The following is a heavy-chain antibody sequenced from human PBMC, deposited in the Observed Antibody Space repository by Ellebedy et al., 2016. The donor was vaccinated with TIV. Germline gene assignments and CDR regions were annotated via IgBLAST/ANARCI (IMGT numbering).Heavy chain of an antibody. J-gene: IGHJ4*02. D-gene: IGHD6-19*01. CDR2: TYYRSKWYY. CDR3: ARYNSGWKIFDY. V-gene: IGHV6-1*01. CDR1: GDSVPDSSTT. Sequence: SQTLSLTCAISGDSVPDSSTTWNWIRQSPSRGLEWLGRTYYRSKWYYEYAVSVYSRITINPDTSKNQFSLQLNSVTPEDTAVYYCARYNSGWKIFDYWGQGTLVTVSS.